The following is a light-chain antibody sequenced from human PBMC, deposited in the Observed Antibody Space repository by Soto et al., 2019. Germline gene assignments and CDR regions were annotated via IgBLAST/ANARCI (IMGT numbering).Light chain of an antibody. CDR2: DND. CDR3: ETWDSPLSSYV. J-gene: IGLJ3*02. CDR1: SSNIGNNY. Sequence: QSVLTQPPSVSAAPGLKVTISCSGSSSNIGNNYVSWYQQFPGTAPKVIIFDNDERPSGTPDRFSGSKSGTSATLVITELPTGDEADYYCETWDSPLSSYVFGGGTKLTVL. V-gene: IGLV1-51*01.